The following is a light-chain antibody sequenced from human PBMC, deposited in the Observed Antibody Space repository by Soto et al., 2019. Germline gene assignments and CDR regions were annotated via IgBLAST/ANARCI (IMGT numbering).Light chain of an antibody. Sequence: DIQMTQSPSSLSASVGERVSISCRASQSITNYLNWYQQKPGKAPKLLIYAASSLQSGVPSTFSGSGSGTEFTLTISSLQPEDFATYYCQQCGSTPYTFGQGTRLEIK. CDR3: QQCGSTPYT. CDR1: QSITNY. V-gene: IGKV1-39*01. CDR2: AAS. J-gene: IGKJ2*01.